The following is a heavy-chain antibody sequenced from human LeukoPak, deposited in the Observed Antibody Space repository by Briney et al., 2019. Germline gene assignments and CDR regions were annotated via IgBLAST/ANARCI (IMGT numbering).Heavy chain of an antibody. Sequence: GASVTVSCKASGYTFTSYGISWVRQAPGQGLEWVGWISAYNGNTNYAQKLQGRVTINTDTSTSTAYMELRSLRSDDTAVCYCARVATHWFDLWGQGTLVTVSS. V-gene: IGHV1-18*01. CDR3: ARVATHWFDL. CDR2: ISAYNGNT. CDR1: GYTFTSYG. J-gene: IGHJ5*02.